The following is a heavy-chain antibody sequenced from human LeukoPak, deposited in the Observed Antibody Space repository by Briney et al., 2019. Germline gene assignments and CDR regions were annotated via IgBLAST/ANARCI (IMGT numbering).Heavy chain of an antibody. CDR3: AKKGCSTSGCPAYFDY. V-gene: IGHV3-30*18. D-gene: IGHD2-2*01. CDR2: ISYDGSNK. J-gene: IGHJ4*02. Sequence: GGSLRLSCAASGXTFSSYGMHWVRQAPGKGLEWVAVISYDGSNKYYADSVKGRFTISRDNSKNTLYLQMNSLRAEDTALYYCAKKGCSTSGCPAYFDYWGQGTLVTVSS. CDR1: GXTFSSYG.